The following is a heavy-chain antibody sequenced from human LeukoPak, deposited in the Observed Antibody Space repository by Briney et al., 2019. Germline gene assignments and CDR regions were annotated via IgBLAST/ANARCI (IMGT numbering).Heavy chain of an antibody. V-gene: IGHV3-74*01. CDR1: GFTFSSYW. J-gene: IGHJ6*02. Sequence: GGSLRLSCAASGFTFSSYWMHWVRQVPGKGLVWVSRINSDGSSTSYADSVKGRFTISRDNAKNTLYLQMNSLRAEDTAVYYCARGPGVTTLYYYYGMDVWGQGTTVTVSS. CDR2: INSDGSST. D-gene: IGHD4-17*01. CDR3: ARGPGVTTLYYYYGMDV.